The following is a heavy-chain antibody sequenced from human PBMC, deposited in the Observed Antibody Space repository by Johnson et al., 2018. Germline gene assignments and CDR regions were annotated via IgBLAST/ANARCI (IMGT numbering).Heavy chain of an antibody. CDR1: GGTFSTYA. J-gene: IGHJ6*02. V-gene: IGHV1-69*12. Sequence: QVQLVQSGTEVKRPGSSXNVSCKASGGTFSTYAITWVRQAPGHGLEWLGGIIPNAETTDYAPKFKGRLKITVDDSTSTGYMELSSLRSEDTAVFYGGRGGFEYIIGPYYYYAMGVWGQGTTVIVS. D-gene: IGHD1-14*01. CDR2: IIPNAETT. CDR3: GRGGFEYIIGPYYYYAMGV.